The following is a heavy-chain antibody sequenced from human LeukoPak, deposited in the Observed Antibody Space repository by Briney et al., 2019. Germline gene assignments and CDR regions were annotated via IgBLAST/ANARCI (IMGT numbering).Heavy chain of an antibody. Sequence: SETLSLTCAVYGGSFSGYYWSWIRQHPGKGLEWIGYIYYSGSTYYNPSLKSRVTISVDTSKNQFSLKLSSVTAADTAVYYCARASSGNWFDPWGQGTLVTVSS. V-gene: IGHV4-31*11. J-gene: IGHJ5*02. CDR1: GGSFSGYY. CDR3: ARASSGNWFDP. D-gene: IGHD3-10*01. CDR2: IYYSGST.